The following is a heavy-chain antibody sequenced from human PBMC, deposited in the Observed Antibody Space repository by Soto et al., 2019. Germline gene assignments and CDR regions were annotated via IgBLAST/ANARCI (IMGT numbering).Heavy chain of an antibody. D-gene: IGHD2-2*01. CDR3: AGPEGYCSSTSCPLDY. J-gene: IGHJ4*02. CDR1: GGTFSSYA. Sequence: SVKVSCKASGGTFSSYAISWVRQAPGQGLEWMGGIIPIFGTANYAQKFQGRVTITADESTSTAYMELSSLRSEDTAVYYCAGPEGYCSSTSCPLDYWGQGTLVTVSS. V-gene: IGHV1-69*13. CDR2: IIPIFGTA.